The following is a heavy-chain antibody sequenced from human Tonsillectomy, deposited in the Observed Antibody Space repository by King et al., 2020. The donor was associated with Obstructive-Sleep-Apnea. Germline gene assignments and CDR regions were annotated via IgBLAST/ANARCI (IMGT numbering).Heavy chain of an antibody. CDR1: GFLLSTSGVG. Sequence: TLKESGPTLVKPTQTLTLPCTFSGFLLSTSGVGVGWIRQPPGKALEWLELIYWDDDKRYRPSLKSRLTITKDTSKNQVVLTMTNMDPVDTATYYCAYSDGSGSLGAFDIWGQGTMVTVSS. CDR3: AYSDGSGSLGAFDI. CDR2: IYWDDDK. V-gene: IGHV2-5*02. J-gene: IGHJ3*02. D-gene: IGHD3-10*01.